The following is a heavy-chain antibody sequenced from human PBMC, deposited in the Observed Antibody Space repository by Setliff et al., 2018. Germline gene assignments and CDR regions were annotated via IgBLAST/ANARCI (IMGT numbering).Heavy chain of an antibody. J-gene: IGHJ4*02. V-gene: IGHV3-30*02. CDR3: VRDLHWGFDY. D-gene: IGHD7-27*01. Sequence: GGSLRLSCAASGFTFSRYGIHWVRQAPGKGLEWVANIRYDGSNKYYVDSVKGRFTISRDNVKNSLFLQMNSLRAEDTAVYYCVRDLHWGFDYWGQGTLVTVSS. CDR2: IRYDGSNK. CDR1: GFTFSRYG.